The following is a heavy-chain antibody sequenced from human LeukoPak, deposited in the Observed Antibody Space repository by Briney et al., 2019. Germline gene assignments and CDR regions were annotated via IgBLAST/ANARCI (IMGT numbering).Heavy chain of an antibody. CDR3: ARGTGYSSGCPDY. CDR2: IYHSGST. Sequence: SGTLSLTCAVSGGSISSSHWWSWVRQPPGKGLEWIGGIYHSGSTNYSPSLKSRVTLSVDKSKNQFSLKLSSVTAADTAVYYCARGTGYSSGCPDYWGQGTLVTVSS. D-gene: IGHD6-19*01. J-gene: IGHJ4*02. CDR1: GGSISSSHW. V-gene: IGHV4-4*02.